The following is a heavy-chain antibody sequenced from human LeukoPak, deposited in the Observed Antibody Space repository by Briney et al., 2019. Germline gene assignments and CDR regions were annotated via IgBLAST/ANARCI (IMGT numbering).Heavy chain of an antibody. CDR1: GFTFGKFG. J-gene: IGHJ4*02. D-gene: IGHD1/OR15-1a*01. V-gene: IGHV3-33*06. CDR3: AKGTVLGTPFFDF. Sequence: QPGRSLRLSCVTSGFTFGKFGMHWVRQAPGKGLEWLAVIWNDENNKYYAESVKGRFTISRDNVKNTLYMQMNSLRAEDTAVYYCAKGTVLGTPFFDFWGQGTLVTVSS. CDR2: IWNDENNK.